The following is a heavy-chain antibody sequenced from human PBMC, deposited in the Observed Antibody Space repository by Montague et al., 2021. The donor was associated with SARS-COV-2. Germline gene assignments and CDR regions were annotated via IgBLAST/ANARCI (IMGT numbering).Heavy chain of an antibody. V-gene: IGHV4-39*01. Sequence: SETLSLTCTVSGGSISSRAYYWGWIRQPPVKGLEWLGSIYYSGVTYYNPSLKSRVTISLDTSKNQFSLTLNSVTASDTAVYYCARHPRNEEWRFEARYFYYYLYVWGQGTTNTVTS. CDR2: IYYSGVT. CDR1: GGSISSRAYY. CDR3: ARHPRNEEWRFEARYFYYYLYV. J-gene: IGHJ6*03. D-gene: IGHD3-10*01.